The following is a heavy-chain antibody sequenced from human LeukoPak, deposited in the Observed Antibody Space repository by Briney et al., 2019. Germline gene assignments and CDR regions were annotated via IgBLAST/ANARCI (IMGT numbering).Heavy chain of an antibody. CDR1: GGTFSSYA. D-gene: IGHD2-15*01. V-gene: IGHV7-4-1*02. CDR3: ARNVVEESSSSYCYYYGMDV. J-gene: IGHJ6*02. Sequence: ASVKVSCKASGGTFSSYAISWVRQAPGQGLEWMGWINTNTGNPTYAQGFTGRFVFSLDTSVSTAYLQISSLKAEDTAVYYCARNVVEESSSSYCYYYGMDVWGQGTTVTVSS. CDR2: INTNTGNP.